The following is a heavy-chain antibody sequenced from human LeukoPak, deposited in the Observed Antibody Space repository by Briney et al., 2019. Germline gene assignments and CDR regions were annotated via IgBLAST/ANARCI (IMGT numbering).Heavy chain of an antibody. Sequence: SKTLSLTCTVSGGSISSSSYYWGWIRQPPGKGLEWIGSIYYSGSTYYNPSLKSRVTISVDTSKNQFSLKLSSVTAADTAVYYCARQGLRIDYWGQGTLVTVSS. V-gene: IGHV4-39*01. CDR1: GGSISSSSYY. D-gene: IGHD4-17*01. J-gene: IGHJ4*02. CDR2: IYYSGST. CDR3: ARQGLRIDY.